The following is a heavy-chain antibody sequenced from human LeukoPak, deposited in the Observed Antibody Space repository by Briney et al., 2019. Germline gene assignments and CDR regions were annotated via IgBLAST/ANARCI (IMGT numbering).Heavy chain of an antibody. CDR2: IYYSGSA. CDR1: GDSVSRNSYF. Sequence: SETLSLTCTVSGDSVSRNSYFWGWIRQPPGKGPEWIGSIYYSGSAFYNPSLKSRVTISLDKSKNQFSLKLSSVTAADTAVYHCARRPGAVADGPTHAFDIWGQGTMVTVSS. CDR3: ARRPGAVADGPTHAFDI. J-gene: IGHJ3*02. D-gene: IGHD6-19*01. V-gene: IGHV4-39*01.